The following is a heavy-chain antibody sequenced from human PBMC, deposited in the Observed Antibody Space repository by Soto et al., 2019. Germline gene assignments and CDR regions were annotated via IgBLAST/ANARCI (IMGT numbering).Heavy chain of an antibody. V-gene: IGHV3-74*01. CDR1: GFSFSSHW. CDR3: ARCRAYGSGTQGMDV. D-gene: IGHD3-10*01. CDR2: INSDGSIT. Sequence: EVQLVESGGDLVQPGGSLRLSCAASGFSFSSHWMHWVRQAPGKGLVWVSRINSDGSITSYADSVKGRFTISRDNAKNTLYVEMNSLRVEDMAVYYCARCRAYGSGTQGMDVWGQGTTVIVSS. J-gene: IGHJ6*02.